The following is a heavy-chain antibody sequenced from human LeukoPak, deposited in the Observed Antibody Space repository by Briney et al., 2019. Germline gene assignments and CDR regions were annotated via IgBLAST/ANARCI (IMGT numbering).Heavy chain of an antibody. Sequence: ASVKVSCKASGYTFTSYGISWVRQAPGQGLEWMGWISAYNGNTNYAQKLQGRVTMTTDTSTSTAYMELRSLRSDDTAVYYCAGTYCSSTSCWYGSYYFDYWGQGTLVTVSS. CDR3: AGTYCSSTSCWYGSYYFDY. CDR1: GYTFTSYG. CDR2: ISAYNGNT. J-gene: IGHJ4*02. V-gene: IGHV1-18*01. D-gene: IGHD2-2*01.